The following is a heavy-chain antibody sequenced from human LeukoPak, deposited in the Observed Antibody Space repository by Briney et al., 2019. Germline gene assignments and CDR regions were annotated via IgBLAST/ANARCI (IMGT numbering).Heavy chain of an antibody. J-gene: IGHJ5*02. V-gene: IGHV4-34*01. CDR3: ARGRPSFIVVVTAISGWFDP. CDR1: GGSFSGYY. Sequence: EPSETLSLTCAVYGGSFSGYYWSWIRQPPGKGLEWIGEINHSGSTNYNPSLKSRVTISVDTSKNQFSLKLSSVTAADTAVYYCARGRPSFIVVVTAISGWFDPWSQGTLVTVSS. CDR2: INHSGST. D-gene: IGHD2-21*02.